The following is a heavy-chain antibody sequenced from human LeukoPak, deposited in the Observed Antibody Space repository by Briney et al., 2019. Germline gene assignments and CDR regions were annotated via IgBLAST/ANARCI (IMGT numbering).Heavy chain of an antibody. CDR1: YGSFSGYY. CDR3: ARHGLVAARHAFDI. Sequence: SETLSLTCTVFYGSFSGYYWTWIRQPPGKGLEWIAEINHNGNTNYNPSLKSRVTISVDTSKDQFSLKLSSVTAADTAVYYCARHGLVAARHAFDIWGQGTMVTVSS. CDR2: INHNGNT. J-gene: IGHJ3*02. V-gene: IGHV4-34*01. D-gene: IGHD6-6*01.